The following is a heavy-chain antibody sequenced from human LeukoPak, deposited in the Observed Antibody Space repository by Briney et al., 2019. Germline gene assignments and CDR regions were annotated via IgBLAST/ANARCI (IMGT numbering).Heavy chain of an antibody. CDR3: ARAAVAGGYYYYYMDV. Sequence: GPFSSXAXSWVRQAPGQGXEXMXRIXPIFVTANYAQKFQARFTITTDESTSTAYMELSSLRSEGTAVYYCARAAVAGGYYYYYMDVWGKGTTVTVSS. CDR1: GPFSSXA. D-gene: IGHD6-19*01. CDR2: IXPIFVTA. V-gene: IGHV1-69*05. J-gene: IGHJ6*03.